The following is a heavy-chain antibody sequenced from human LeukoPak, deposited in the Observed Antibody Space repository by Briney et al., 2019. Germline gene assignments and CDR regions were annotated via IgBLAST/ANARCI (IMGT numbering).Heavy chain of an antibody. Sequence: GGSLRLSCAASGFTFSTYSMNWVRQAPGKGLEWVAYISRSSSSKHYADSVKGRFTISRDNAKNSLYLQMNSLRDEDTAVYSCARGWYGPDSCGQGTLVTVSS. J-gene: IGHJ5*01. D-gene: IGHD1-14*01. CDR3: ARGWYGPDS. V-gene: IGHV3-48*02. CDR2: ISRSSSSK. CDR1: GFTFSTYS.